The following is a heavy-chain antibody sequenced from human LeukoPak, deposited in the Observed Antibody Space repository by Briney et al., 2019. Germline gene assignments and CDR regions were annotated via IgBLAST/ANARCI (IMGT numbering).Heavy chain of an antibody. CDR3: AKDAMATVTYFDY. J-gene: IGHJ4*02. D-gene: IGHD4-17*01. Sequence: PGGSLRLSCATSGFTFNSYAMSWVRQAPGKGLEWVSGLSSSGGDTDYAASVKGRFTISRDNSRNTLYLQMNSLRSEDTAVYYCAKDAMATVTYFDYWGQGSLVTVSS. V-gene: IGHV3-23*01. CDR2: LSSSGGDT. CDR1: GFTFNSYA.